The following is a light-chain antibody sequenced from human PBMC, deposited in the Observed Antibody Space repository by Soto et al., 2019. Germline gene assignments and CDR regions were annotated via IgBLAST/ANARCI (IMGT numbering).Light chain of an antibody. CDR2: EVN. CDR1: SSDVGGYNS. CDR3: SSYGGSSNLV. Sequence: QSALTQPASVSGSPGQSITISCTGTSSDVGGYNSVSWYQHHPGKAPKLMIYEVNKRPSGVPDRFSGSKSGNTASLTVSGLQAEDEADYYCSSYGGSSNLVFGGGTKVTVL. J-gene: IGLJ2*01. V-gene: IGLV2-8*01.